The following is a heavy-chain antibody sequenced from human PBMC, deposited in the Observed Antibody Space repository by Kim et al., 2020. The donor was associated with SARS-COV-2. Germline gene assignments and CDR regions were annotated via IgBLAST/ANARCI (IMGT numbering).Heavy chain of an antibody. Sequence: ASVKVSCKASGFTFTGYYMHWVRQAPGQGLEWMGWINPNSGVTNYAQKFQGRVTMTRDTSFSTAYLEVSSLTYDDAAVYYCANQPHVAAGTWCFDYWGQG. J-gene: IGHJ4*02. CDR2: INPNSGVT. CDR3: ANQPHVAAGTWCFDY. V-gene: IGHV1-2*02. D-gene: IGHD6-19*01. CDR1: GFTFTGYY.